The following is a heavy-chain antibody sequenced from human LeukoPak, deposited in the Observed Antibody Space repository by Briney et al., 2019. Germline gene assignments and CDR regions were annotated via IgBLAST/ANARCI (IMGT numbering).Heavy chain of an antibody. J-gene: IGHJ5*02. CDR1: GSTFTSYA. V-gene: IGHV1-69*13. CDR3: ARDRPGRYCSRTSCYTASPFDP. D-gene: IGHD2-2*02. CDR2: IIPIFGTT. Sequence: GASVKVSCEASGSTFTSYAISRVRQAPGQGLEWMGGIIPIFGTTHYSQKFQGRVTITADESTRTAYMELSSLRSEDTAVYYCARDRPGRYCSRTSCYTASPFDPWGQGTLVTVSS.